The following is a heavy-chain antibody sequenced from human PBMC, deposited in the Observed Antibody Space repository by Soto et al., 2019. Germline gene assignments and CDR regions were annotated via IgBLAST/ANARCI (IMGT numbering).Heavy chain of an antibody. V-gene: IGHV3-74*01. D-gene: IGHD6-19*01. Sequence: GGSLRLSCAASGFTFSNYWMHWVRQAPGKGLVWVSRITSDGSSISYADSVKGRFTISRDNARNTLYLQMNSLRGEDTAVYYCVRATWLGGWYFDYWGQGTLVTVSS. CDR2: ITSDGSSI. CDR1: GFTFSNYW. CDR3: VRATWLGGWYFDY. J-gene: IGHJ4*02.